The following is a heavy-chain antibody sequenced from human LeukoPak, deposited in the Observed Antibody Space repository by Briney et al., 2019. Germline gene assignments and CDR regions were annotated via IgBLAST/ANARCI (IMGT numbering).Heavy chain of an antibody. CDR3: ARDEYSSGWYDY. V-gene: IGHV3-48*03. CDR1: GFTSSSYE. J-gene: IGHJ4*02. D-gene: IGHD6-19*01. CDR2: IGSSGSTI. Sequence: GGSLRLSCAASGFTSSSYEMNWVRQAPGKGREWVSYIGSSGSTIYYADSVKGRFTISRDNAKNSLYLQMNSLRAEDTAVHYCARDEYSSGWYDYWGQGTLVTVSS.